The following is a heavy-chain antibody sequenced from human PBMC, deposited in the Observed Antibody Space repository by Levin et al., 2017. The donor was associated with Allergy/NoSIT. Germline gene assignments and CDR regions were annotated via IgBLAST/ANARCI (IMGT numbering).Heavy chain of an antibody. J-gene: IGHJ4*02. CDR1: GGSFNGYF. D-gene: IGHD2-15*01. V-gene: IGHV4-34*01. CDR2: VSHGGIT. Sequence: SETLSLTCAVYGGSFNGYFWSWIRQPPGKGLEWIGEVSHGGITNYNPSLKSRVTISVDTSKNQFSLKLSSVTAADTAVYYCARAGDCSGGSCSSAPALDYWGRGTLVTVSS. CDR3: ARAGDCSGGSCSSAPALDY.